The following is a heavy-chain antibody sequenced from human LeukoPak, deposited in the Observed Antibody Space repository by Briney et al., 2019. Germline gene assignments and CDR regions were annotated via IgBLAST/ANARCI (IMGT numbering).Heavy chain of an antibody. D-gene: IGHD6-19*01. CDR2: ITSSSSYI. V-gene: IGHV3-21*01. Sequence: AGGSLRLSCAASGFTVSTKYMSWVRQAPGKGLEWVSSITSSSSYIYYADSVKGRFTISRDNAKNSLYLQMNSLRAEDTAVYYCARGRSGWYHNFDYWGQGTLVTVSS. CDR1: GFTVSTKY. CDR3: ARGRSGWYHNFDY. J-gene: IGHJ4*02.